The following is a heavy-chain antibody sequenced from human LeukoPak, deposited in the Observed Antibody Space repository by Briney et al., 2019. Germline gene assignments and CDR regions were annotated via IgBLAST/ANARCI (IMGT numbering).Heavy chain of an antibody. D-gene: IGHD6-19*01. CDR3: ARGSQWLVRQKGPDY. V-gene: IGHV1-2*02. CDR2: INPNSGDT. Sequence: ASVKVSCKASGYTFTGYYMHWVRQAPGQGLEWMGWINPNSGDTNYAQKFQGRVTMTRDTSISTAYMELSRLRSDDTAVYYCARGSQWLVRQKGPDYWGQGTLVTVSS. CDR1: GYTFTGYY. J-gene: IGHJ4*02.